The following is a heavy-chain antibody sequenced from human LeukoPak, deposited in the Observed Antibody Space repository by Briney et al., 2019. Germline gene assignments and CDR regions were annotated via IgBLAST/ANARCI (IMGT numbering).Heavy chain of an antibody. D-gene: IGHD3-22*01. Sequence: PGRSLRLSCAASGFTFSSYGMHWVRQAPGKGLEWVAVIWYDGSNKYYADSVKGRFTISRDNSKNTLYLQMNSLRAEDTAVYYCARDLYDSSGYYYNSGDYWGQGTLVTVSS. J-gene: IGHJ4*02. V-gene: IGHV3-33*01. CDR3: ARDLYDSSGYYYNSGDY. CDR2: IWYDGSNK. CDR1: GFTFSSYG.